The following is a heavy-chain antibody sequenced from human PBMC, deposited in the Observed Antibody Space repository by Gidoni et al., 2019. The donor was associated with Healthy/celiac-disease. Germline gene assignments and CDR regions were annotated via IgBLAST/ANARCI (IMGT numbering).Heavy chain of an antibody. V-gene: IGHV3-23*01. CDR2: ISGSGGST. D-gene: IGHD3-9*01. CDR3: AKVPPPASERYFDWLLPTPPPDY. Sequence: EVQLLESGGGLVQPGGSLRLSCAASGFTFSSYAMSWVRQAPGKGLEWVSAISGSGGSTYYADSVKGRFTISRDNSKNTLYLQMNSLRAEDTAVYYCAKVPPPASERYFDWLLPTPPPDYWGQGTLVTVSS. CDR1: GFTFSSYA. J-gene: IGHJ4*02.